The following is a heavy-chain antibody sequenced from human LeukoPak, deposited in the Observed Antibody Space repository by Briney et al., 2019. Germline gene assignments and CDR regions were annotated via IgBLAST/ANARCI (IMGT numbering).Heavy chain of an antibody. CDR3: ARDRGFTSYDY. J-gene: IGHJ4*02. CDR2: INQDGSHK. CDR1: GFTFRDSW. V-gene: IGHV3-7*01. Sequence: GGALKLSCSASGFTFRDSWMHWVRPAPGKGLEGVANINQDGSHKYYVDSVEGRFIISRDTAKNSVHLQMNSLRAEDTAVYYCARDRGFTSYDYWGQGILVTVSS. D-gene: IGHD6-6*01.